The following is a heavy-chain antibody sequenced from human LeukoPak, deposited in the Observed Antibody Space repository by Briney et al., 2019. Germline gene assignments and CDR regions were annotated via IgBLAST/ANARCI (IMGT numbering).Heavy chain of an antibody. Sequence: GGSLRLSCAASGFTFSSYAMHWVRQAPGKGLEWVAVISYDGGNKYYADSVKGRFTISRDNSKNTMYMQMNSLRAEDTAVYYCARAGGGPTTLYWYFDIWGRGTLVTVSS. V-gene: IGHV3-30*04. CDR3: ARAGGGPTTLYWYFDI. D-gene: IGHD1-7*01. J-gene: IGHJ2*01. CDR1: GFTFSSYA. CDR2: ISYDGGNK.